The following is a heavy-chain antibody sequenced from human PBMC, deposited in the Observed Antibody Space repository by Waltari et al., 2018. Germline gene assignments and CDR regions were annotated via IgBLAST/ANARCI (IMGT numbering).Heavy chain of an antibody. CDR1: GGSIASSSSF. CDR2: LRSCASN. J-gene: IGHJ4*02. D-gene: IGHD3-16*01. V-gene: IGHV4-39*01. CDR3: ARRPRGESPAYYYNS. Sequence: QLQLQESGPGLVKPSATLSLTCSVSGGSIASSSSFWAWIRQPPGQGLEWIGSLRSCASNYYNPPPDTYYNPSRDSRITISADRSNNQFALRLTSVTAADTAVYYCARRPRGESPAYYYNSWGQGTLVTVS.